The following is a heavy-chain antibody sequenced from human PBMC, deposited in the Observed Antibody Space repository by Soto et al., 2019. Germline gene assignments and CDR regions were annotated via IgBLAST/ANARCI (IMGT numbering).Heavy chain of an antibody. V-gene: IGHV1-3*01. CDR1: GGTFTSYA. D-gene: IGHD2-15*01. J-gene: IGHJ6*02. Sequence: ASVKVSCKASGGTFTSYAMHWVRQAPGQRLEWMGWINAGNGNTKYSQKFQGRVTITRDTSASTAYMELSSLRSEDTAVYYCARVEDQTYGMDVWGQGTTVTVSS. CDR3: ARVEDQTYGMDV. CDR2: INAGNGNT.